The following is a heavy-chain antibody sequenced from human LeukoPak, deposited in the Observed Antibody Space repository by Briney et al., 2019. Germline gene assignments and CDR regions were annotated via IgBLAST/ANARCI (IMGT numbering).Heavy chain of an antibody. D-gene: IGHD6-13*01. J-gene: IGHJ5*02. V-gene: IGHV3-30*04. CDR3: ARAGYSSSWLSNNWFDP. CDR2: ISYDGSNK. Sequence: PGASLRLSCLVSGLTFRTYTMNWIRQAPGKGLEWVAVISYDGSNKYYADSVKGRFTISRDNSKNTLYLQMNSLRAEDTAVYYCARAGYSSSWLSNNWFDPWGQGTLVTVSS. CDR1: GLTFRTYT.